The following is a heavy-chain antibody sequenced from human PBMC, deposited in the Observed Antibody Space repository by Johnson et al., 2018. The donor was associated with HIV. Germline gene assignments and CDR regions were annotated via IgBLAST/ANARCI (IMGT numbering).Heavy chain of an antibody. CDR1: GFTFDDYG. J-gene: IGHJ3*02. CDR3: AKGFFELDDAFDI. D-gene: IGHD3/OR15-3a*01. V-gene: IGHV3-20*04. CDR2: INWNGGST. Sequence: VQLVESGGELVRPGGSLTLSCAASGFTFDDYGMSWVRQGPGKGLEWVSGINWNGGSTGYADSVKGRFTISRDNSKNTLYLQMNSLRAEDTAVYYCAKGFFELDDAFDIWGQGTMVTVSS.